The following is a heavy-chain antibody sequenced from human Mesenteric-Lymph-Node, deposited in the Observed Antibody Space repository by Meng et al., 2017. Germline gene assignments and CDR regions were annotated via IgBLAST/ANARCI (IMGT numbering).Heavy chain of an antibody. CDR3: ARNVRLRDGYNSDY. CDR2: ISSSSSYI. Sequence: EVQLVESGGGLVRPGWSLRLYCAASGFTFSSYSMNWVRHAPGKGLEWVSSISSSSSYIYYADSVKGRFTISRDNAKNSLYLQMNSLRAEDTAVYYCARNVRLRDGYNSDYWGQGTLVTVSS. J-gene: IGHJ4*02. CDR1: GFTFSSYS. D-gene: IGHD5-24*01. V-gene: IGHV3-21*01.